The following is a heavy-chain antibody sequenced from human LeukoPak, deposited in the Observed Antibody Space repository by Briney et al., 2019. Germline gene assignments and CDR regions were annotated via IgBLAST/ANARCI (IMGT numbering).Heavy chain of an antibody. V-gene: IGHV4-34*01. J-gene: IGHJ4*02. CDR2: INHSGST. CDR1: GGSFSGYY. CDR3: ARAELVSNYFDY. D-gene: IGHD3-10*01. Sequence: SETLSLTCAVYGGSFSGYYWSWIRQPPGKGLEWIGEINHSGSTNYNPSLKSRVTISVDTSKNQFSLKLSSVTAADTAVYYCARAELVSNYFDYWGQGTRVTVSS.